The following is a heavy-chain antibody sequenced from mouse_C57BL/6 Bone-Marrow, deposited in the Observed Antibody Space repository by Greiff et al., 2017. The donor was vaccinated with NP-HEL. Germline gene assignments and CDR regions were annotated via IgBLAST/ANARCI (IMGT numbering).Heavy chain of an antibody. V-gene: IGHV5-17*01. CDR2: ISSGSSTI. CDR3: ARPGAYYGPHYAMDY. D-gene: IGHD2-10*01. J-gene: IGHJ4*01. Sequence: EVQRVESGGGLVKPGGSLKLSCAASGFTFSDYGMHWVRQAPEKGLEWVAYISSGSSTIYYADTVKGRFTISRDNAKNTLFLQMTSLRSEDTAMYYCARPGAYYGPHYAMDYWGKGTSVTVSS. CDR1: GFTFSDYG.